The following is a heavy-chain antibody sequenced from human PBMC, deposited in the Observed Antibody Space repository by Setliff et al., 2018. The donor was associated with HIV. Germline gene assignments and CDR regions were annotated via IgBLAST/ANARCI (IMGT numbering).Heavy chain of an antibody. V-gene: IGHV4-38-2*02. CDR1: GFSIGNFYY. CDR2: MYPNGRT. D-gene: IGHD1-1*01. J-gene: IGHJ3*02. CDR3: ATPHREREDDAFDI. Sequence: SLTCNVSGFSIGNFYYWGWVRQPPGKGLEWVGSMYPNGRTYYNPSVKSRVTISVDTSKNQFFLKLSSVTAADTAMYYCATPHREREDDAFDIWGQGTKVTVSS.